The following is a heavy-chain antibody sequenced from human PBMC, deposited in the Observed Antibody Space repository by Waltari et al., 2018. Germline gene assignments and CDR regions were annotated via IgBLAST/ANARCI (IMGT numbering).Heavy chain of an antibody. Sequence: QLQLQESGPGLVKPSETLSLTCTVSGGSISSSSYYWGWIRQPPGKGLEWIGSIYYSGSTDYNPSLKSRVTISVDTSKNQFSLKLSSGTAADTAVYYCARQLGYCSGGSCSYFDYWGQGTLVTVSS. CDR3: ARQLGYCSGGSCSYFDY. V-gene: IGHV4-39*01. CDR2: IYYSGST. CDR1: GGSISSSSYY. D-gene: IGHD2-15*01. J-gene: IGHJ4*02.